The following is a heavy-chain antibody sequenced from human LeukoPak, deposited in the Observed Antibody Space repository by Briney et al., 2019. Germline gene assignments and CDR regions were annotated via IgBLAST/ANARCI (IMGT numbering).Heavy chain of an antibody. D-gene: IGHD3-22*01. CDR3: ATYSSGSYYWSFDL. CDR1: GGSIRSYY. J-gene: IGHJ2*01. CDR2: IYYSGIT. Sequence: LETLSLTCTVSGGSIRSYYRSWIRQPPGKGLEWIGYIYYSGITNYNPSLKSRVTISVDTSKNQFSLKLSSVTAADTAVYYCATYSSGSYYWSFDLWGRGTLVTVSS. V-gene: IGHV4-59*01.